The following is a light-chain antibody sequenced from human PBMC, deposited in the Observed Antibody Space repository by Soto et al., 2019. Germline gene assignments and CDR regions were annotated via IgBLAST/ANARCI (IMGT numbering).Light chain of an antibody. V-gene: IGKV3-11*01. CDR1: QSVSSY. CDR3: QQRSNWPIN. J-gene: IGKJ5*01. Sequence: EIVLTQSPATLSLSPGERATLACRASQSVSSYLAWYQQKPGQAPRLLIYDASNRATGIPARFSGSGSGTDFTLTISRLEPEDFAVYYCQQRSNWPINCGQGTRLEIK. CDR2: DAS.